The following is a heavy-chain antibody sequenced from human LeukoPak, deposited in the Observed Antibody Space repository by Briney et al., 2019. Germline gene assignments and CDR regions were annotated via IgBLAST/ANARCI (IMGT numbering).Heavy chain of an antibody. V-gene: IGHV4-39*01. J-gene: IGHJ4*02. CDR1: GGSISSSSYY. CDR3: ARQSSGSYY. CDR2: IYYSGST. D-gene: IGHD1-26*01. Sequence: SETLSLTCTVSGGSISSSSYYWGWLRQPPGKGLEWIGSIYYSGSTYYNPSLKSRVTISVDTSKNQFSLKLSSVTAADTAVYYCARQSSGSYYWGQGTLVTVSS.